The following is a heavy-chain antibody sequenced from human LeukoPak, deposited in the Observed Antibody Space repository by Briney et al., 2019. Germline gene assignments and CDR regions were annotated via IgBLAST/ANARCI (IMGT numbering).Heavy chain of an antibody. Sequence: SLRLSCAASGFTFSSYGMHWVRQAPGKGLEWVAVISHDGSNKYYADSVKGRFTISRDNAKNSLYLQMNSLRAEDTAVYYCARGDIVVVPAAIGLDYWGQGTLVTVSS. CDR2: ISHDGSNK. CDR3: ARGDIVVVPAAIGLDY. V-gene: IGHV3-30*03. CDR1: GFTFSSYG. D-gene: IGHD2-2*01. J-gene: IGHJ4*02.